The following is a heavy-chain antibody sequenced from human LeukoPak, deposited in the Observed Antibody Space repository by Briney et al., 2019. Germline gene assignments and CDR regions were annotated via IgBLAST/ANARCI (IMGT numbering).Heavy chain of an antibody. V-gene: IGHV3-48*01. J-gene: IGHJ3*02. D-gene: IGHD3-3*01. CDR3: ARPSYDFWSGYYTEAFDI. Sequence: SVKGRFTISRDNMKNSLYLHMNSLRAEDTAVYYCARPSYDFWSGYYTEAFDIWGQGTMVTVSS.